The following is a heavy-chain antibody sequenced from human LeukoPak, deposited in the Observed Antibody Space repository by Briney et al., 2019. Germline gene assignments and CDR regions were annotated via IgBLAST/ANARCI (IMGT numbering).Heavy chain of an antibody. CDR3: ARELEDFWSGGYYFDY. V-gene: IGHV1-2*06. D-gene: IGHD3-3*01. Sequence: ASVTVSCKASGYTFTGYYMHWVRQAPGQGLEWMGRINPNSGGTNYAQKIQGRVTMTRDTSISTAYMELSRLRSDDTAVYYCARELEDFWSGGYYFDYWGQGTLVTVSS. J-gene: IGHJ4*02. CDR2: INPNSGGT. CDR1: GYTFTGYY.